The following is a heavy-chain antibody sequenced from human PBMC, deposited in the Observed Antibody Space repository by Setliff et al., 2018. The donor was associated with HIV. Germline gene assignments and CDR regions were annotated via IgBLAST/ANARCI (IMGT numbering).Heavy chain of an antibody. J-gene: IGHJ4*02. D-gene: IGHD3-10*01. V-gene: IGHV4-4*07. CDR3: ARDAGPHYGSGPPLEY. CDR1: GGSISRYY. Sequence: PSETLSLTCTVSGGSISRYYWSWIRQPAGKGLEWIGRIYPSGNINYNPSLKSLLTMSIDTSTNQFSLKLSSVTATDTAVYYCARDAGPHYGSGPPLEYWGQGIQVTVSS. CDR2: IYPSGNI.